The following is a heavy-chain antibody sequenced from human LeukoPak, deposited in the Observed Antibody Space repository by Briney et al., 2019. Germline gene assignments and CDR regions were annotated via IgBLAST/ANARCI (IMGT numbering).Heavy chain of an antibody. V-gene: IGHV4-59*01. J-gene: IGHJ5*02. D-gene: IGHD6-13*01. CDR2: IYYSGST. Sequence: SETLTLSCTVSGGSISSYYWSWIRQPPGKGLEWIGYIYYSGSTNYNPPLKSRVTISVDKSKNQFSLKLSTVTTADTAVYYCAREYSSGWYGWFDPWGQGTLVTVSS. CDR3: AREYSSGWYGWFDP. CDR1: GGSISSYY.